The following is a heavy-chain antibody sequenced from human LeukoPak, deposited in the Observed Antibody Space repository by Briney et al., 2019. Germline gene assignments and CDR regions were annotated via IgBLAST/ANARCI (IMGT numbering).Heavy chain of an antibody. V-gene: IGHV4-4*07. D-gene: IGHD2-2*01. CDR2: IYTSGST. CDR1: DGSISSYY. J-gene: IGHJ4*02. CDR3: ARSPRYQLLLPFDY. Sequence: SETLSLTCTVSDGSISSYYWSWIRQPAGKGLEWIGRIYTSGSTNYNPSLKSRVTMSVDTSKNQFSLKLSSVTAADTAVYYCARSPRYQLLLPFDYWGQGTLVTVSS.